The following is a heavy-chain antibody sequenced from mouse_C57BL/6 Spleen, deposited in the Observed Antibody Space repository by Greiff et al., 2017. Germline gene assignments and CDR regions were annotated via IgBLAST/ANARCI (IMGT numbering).Heavy chain of an antibody. D-gene: IGHD1-1*01. Sequence: EVKVVESGGGLVKPGGSLKLSCAASGFTFSSYTMSWVRQTPEKRLEWVATISGGGGNTYYPDSVKGRFTISRDNAKNTLYLQMSSLRSEDTALYYGASLNYYGSSPYYFDYWGKGTTLPAPS. CDR1: GFTFSSYT. J-gene: IGHJ2*01. CDR3: ASLNYYGSSPYYFDY. CDR2: ISGGGGNT. V-gene: IGHV5-9*01.